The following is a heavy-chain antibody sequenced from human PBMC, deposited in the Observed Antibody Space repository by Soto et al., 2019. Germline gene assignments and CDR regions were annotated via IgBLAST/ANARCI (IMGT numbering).Heavy chain of an antibody. J-gene: IGHJ4*02. CDR2: INPNGGST. V-gene: IGHV1-46*01. CDR3: ARAGYCSSGTCFHGNCDY. CDR1: GYTFTTYN. D-gene: IGHD2-15*01. Sequence: QVQLVQSGAEVKRPGASVKVSCKASGYTFTTYNMHWVRQAPGQGLEWLGIINPNGGSTTYAQKFQGRVTMTRDTSTSTVYLELSSLRSEDTAVYYCARAGYCSSGTCFHGNCDYWGQGTLVTVSA.